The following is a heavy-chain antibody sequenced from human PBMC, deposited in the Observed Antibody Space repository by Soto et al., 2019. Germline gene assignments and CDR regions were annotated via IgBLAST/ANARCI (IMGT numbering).Heavy chain of an antibody. CDR1: GGSISSSSYY. J-gene: IGHJ2*01. Sequence: QLQLQESGPGLVKPSETLSLTCTVSGGSISSSSYYWGWIRQPPGKGLEWIGSIYYSGSTYYNPSLKSRVTISVDTSKNQFSLKLSSVTAADTAVYYCARRVQPPHWYFDLWGRGTLVTVSS. CDR2: IYYSGST. V-gene: IGHV4-39*01. CDR3: ARRVQPPHWYFDL. D-gene: IGHD6-13*01.